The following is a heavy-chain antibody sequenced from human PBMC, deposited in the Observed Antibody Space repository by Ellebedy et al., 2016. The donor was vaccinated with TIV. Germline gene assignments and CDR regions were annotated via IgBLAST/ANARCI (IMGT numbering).Heavy chain of an antibody. CDR2: IKQDGSEK. CDR3: AREAYSYGYSEYFDL. CDR1: GFTFSSYW. V-gene: IGHV3-7*01. D-gene: IGHD5-18*01. Sequence: PGGSLRLSCAGSGFTFSSYWMSWVRQVPGKGLEWVANIKQDGSEKYYVDSVKGRFTISRDNSKNTLYLQMNSLRAEDTAVYYCAREAYSYGYSEYFDLWGRGTLVTVSS. J-gene: IGHJ2*01.